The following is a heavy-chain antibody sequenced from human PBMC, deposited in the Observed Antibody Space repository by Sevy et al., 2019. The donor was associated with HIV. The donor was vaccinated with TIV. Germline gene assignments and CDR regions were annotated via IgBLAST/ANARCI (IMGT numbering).Heavy chain of an antibody. CDR3: ARGDFWSGYYVRVYYYYGMDV. D-gene: IGHD3-3*01. V-gene: IGHV1-8*01. Sequence: ASVKVSCKASGYTFTSYDINWVRQATEQGLEWMGWMNPNSGNTGYAQKFQGRVTMTRNTSISTAYMELSSLRSEDTAVYYCARGDFWSGYYVRVYYYYGMDVWGQGTTVTVSS. J-gene: IGHJ6*02. CDR2: MNPNSGNT. CDR1: GYTFTSYD.